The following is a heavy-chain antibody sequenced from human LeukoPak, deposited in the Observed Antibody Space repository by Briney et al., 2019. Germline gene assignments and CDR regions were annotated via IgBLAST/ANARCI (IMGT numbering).Heavy chain of an antibody. J-gene: IGHJ3*02. Sequence: ASVKVSCKASGYTFTAHYMHWVRQAPGQGLEWMGWINPNSGGTKYAQNFQGRVTMTRDTSIRAVYMELSRLRSDDTAVYYCARDYYDNSGFGAFDIWGQGTMVTVPS. CDR3: ARDYYDNSGFGAFDI. CDR1: GYTFTAHY. CDR2: INPNSGGT. V-gene: IGHV1-2*02. D-gene: IGHD3-22*01.